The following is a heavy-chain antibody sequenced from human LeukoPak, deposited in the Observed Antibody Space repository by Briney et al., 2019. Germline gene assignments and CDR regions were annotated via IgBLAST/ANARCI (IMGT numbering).Heavy chain of an antibody. V-gene: IGHV4-39*07. CDR3: ALGYSSGSDAFDI. J-gene: IGHJ3*02. CDR2: IYYSGST. CDR1: GGSISSSSYY. D-gene: IGHD6-19*01. Sequence: SETLSLTCTVSGGSISSSSYYWGWIRQPPGKGLEWIGSIYYSGSTYYNPSLKSRVTISVDTSKNQFSLKLSSVTAADTVVYYCALGYSSGSDAFDIWGQGTMVTVSS.